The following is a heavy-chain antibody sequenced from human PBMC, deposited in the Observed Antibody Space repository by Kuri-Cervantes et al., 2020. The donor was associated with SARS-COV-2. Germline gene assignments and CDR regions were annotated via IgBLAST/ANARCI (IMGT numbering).Heavy chain of an antibody. CDR1: GGSISSSSYY. CDR2: IYYSGST. Sequence: SETLSLTCTVSGGSISSSSYYWGWIRQPPGKGLEWIGSIYYSGSTYYNPSLKSRVTMSVDTSKNQFSLKLSSVTAADTAVYYCARHDPGEQWFREPSYAFDIWGQGTMVTVSS. CDR3: ARHDPGEQWFREPSYAFDI. J-gene: IGHJ3*02. D-gene: IGHD3-10*01. V-gene: IGHV4-39*01.